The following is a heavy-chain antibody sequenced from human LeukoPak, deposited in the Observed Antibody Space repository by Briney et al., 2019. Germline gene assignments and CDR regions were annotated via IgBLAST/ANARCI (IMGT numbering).Heavy chain of an antibody. V-gene: IGHV3-7*01. CDR3: ARDVGYFRFDY. CDR1: EFTVSNYW. D-gene: IGHD5-18*01. CDR2: IKEDGSDK. J-gene: IGHJ4*02. Sequence: GGSLRLSCAASEFTVSNYWMTWVRQAPGKGLEWVANIKEDGSDKYYVDSVKGRFTISRDNAKNSLYLQMNNLRAEDTAVYYCARDVGYFRFDYWGQGTLVTVSS.